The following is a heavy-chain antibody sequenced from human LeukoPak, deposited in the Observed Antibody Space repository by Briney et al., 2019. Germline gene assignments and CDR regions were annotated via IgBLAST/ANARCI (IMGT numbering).Heavy chain of an antibody. V-gene: IGHV3-74*01. CDR2: INGDGSST. CDR1: GFPFSSYW. CDR3: ARDYYFWGNNWFDP. Sequence: GGSLRLSCAASGFPFSSYWMHWVRQVPGKGLVWVSRINGDGSSTSYADSVKGRFTISRDNAKNTLYLQMNSLRAEDTAVYYCARDYYFWGNNWFDPWGQGTLVTVSS. D-gene: IGHD3-16*01. J-gene: IGHJ5*02.